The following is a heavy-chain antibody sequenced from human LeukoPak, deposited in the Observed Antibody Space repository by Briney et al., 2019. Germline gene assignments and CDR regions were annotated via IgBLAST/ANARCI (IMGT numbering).Heavy chain of an antibody. J-gene: IGHJ5*02. CDR3: ARVMAVADP. Sequence: PSGTLSLTCAVYGGSFSGYYWSWIRQPPGKGLEWIGEINHSGSTNYNPSLKSRVTISVDTSKNQFSLKLSSVTAADTAVYYCARVMAVADPWGQGTLVTVSS. CDR2: INHSGST. CDR1: GGSFSGYY. D-gene: IGHD5-24*01. V-gene: IGHV4-34*01.